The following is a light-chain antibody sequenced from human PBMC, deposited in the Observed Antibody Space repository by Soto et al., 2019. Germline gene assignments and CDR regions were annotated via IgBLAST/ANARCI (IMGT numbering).Light chain of an antibody. CDR1: QSVTGSY. CDR3: QQYGSSPQT. J-gene: IGKJ4*01. Sequence: EIVLTQSPGTLSLSPGERATLSCRASQSVTGSYLAWYQQKPGQAPRLLIYGASSGAIGIPDRFSGTGSGTDFTLTISRLEPEDFAVYYCQQYGSSPQTFGGGTKVDIK. V-gene: IGKV3-20*01. CDR2: GAS.